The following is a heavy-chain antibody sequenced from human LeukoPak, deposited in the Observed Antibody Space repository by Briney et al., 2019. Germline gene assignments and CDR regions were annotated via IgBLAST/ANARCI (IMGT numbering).Heavy chain of an antibody. CDR3: AREGDTASFDY. CDR2: INSDGSST. D-gene: IGHD5-18*01. CDR1: GFTFSSYW. V-gene: IGHV3-74*01. J-gene: IGHJ4*02. Sequence: QAGGSLRLSCAASGFTFSSYWMHWVRQAPGKGLVRVSRINSDGSSTSYADSVKGRFTISRDNAKNTLYLQMNSLRAEDTAVYYCAREGDTASFDYWGQGTLVTVSS.